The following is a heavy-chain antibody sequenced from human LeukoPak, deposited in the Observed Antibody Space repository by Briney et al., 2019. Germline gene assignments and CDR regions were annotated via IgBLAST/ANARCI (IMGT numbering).Heavy chain of an antibody. D-gene: IGHD3-10*01. CDR1: GFTFSSYW. J-gene: IGHJ6*02. CDR3: AKMETIYPRGGYYYGMDV. V-gene: IGHV3-74*01. CDR2: INSDGSST. Sequence: HPGGSLRLSCAASGFTFSSYWMHWVRQAPGKGLVWVSRINSDGSSTSYADSVKGRFTISRDNAKNTLYLQMNSLRAEDTAVYYCAKMETIYPRGGYYYGMDVWGQGTTVTVSS.